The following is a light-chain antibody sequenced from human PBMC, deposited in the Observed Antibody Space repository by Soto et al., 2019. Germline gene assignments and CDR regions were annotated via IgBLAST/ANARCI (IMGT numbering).Light chain of an antibody. V-gene: IGKV3-20*01. CDR2: GAS. J-gene: IGKJ2*01. Sequence: ESVLTQSPGTLPLSPGEIATLSCWASQTVSSSYLARYQQKPGQAPRLLIYGASNRATDIPDRFSGSGSGTDFTLTISRLEPEDFAVYYCQQSGSSPQTFGQGTKLEIK. CDR1: QTVSSSY. CDR3: QQSGSSPQT.